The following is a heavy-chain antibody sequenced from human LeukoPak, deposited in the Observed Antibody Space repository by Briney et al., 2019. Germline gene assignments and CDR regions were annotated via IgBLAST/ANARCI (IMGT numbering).Heavy chain of an antibody. Sequence: PSETLSLTCTVSGGSISSSSYYWGCIRQPPGKGLECIGSIYYSGSTYYNPSLKSRVTISVDTSKNQFSLKLSSVTAADTAVYYCARAGRGYGSGSYTLRSYWYFDLWGRGTLVTVSS. CDR3: ARAGRGYGSGSYTLRSYWYFDL. D-gene: IGHD3-10*01. V-gene: IGHV4-39*07. CDR1: GGSISSSSYY. CDR2: IYYSGST. J-gene: IGHJ2*01.